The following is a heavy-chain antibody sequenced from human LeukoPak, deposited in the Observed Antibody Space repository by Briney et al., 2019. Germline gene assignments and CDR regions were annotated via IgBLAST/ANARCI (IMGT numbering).Heavy chain of an antibody. J-gene: IGHJ4*02. V-gene: IGHV4-61*09. CDR2: IYTSGST. Sequence: PSETLSLTCTVSGGSISSGGFYWSWIRQPAGKGLEWIGHIYTSGSTNYNPSLKSRVTISLDTSKNQFSLKLSSVTAADTAVYYCARDRDPRSSSWSMSSSAYPGIFDYWGQGTLVTVSS. CDR1: GGSISSGGFY. CDR3: ARDRDPRSSSWSMSSSAYPGIFDY. D-gene: IGHD6-13*01.